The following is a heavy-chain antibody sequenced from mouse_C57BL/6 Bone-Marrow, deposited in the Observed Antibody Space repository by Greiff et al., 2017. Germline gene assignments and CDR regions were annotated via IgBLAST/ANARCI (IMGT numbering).Heavy chain of an antibody. CDR3: ARSPITTVDYAMDY. CDR2: IYPRDGST. V-gene: IGHV1-85*01. J-gene: IGHJ4*01. CDR1: GYTFTSYD. D-gene: IGHD1-1*01. Sequence: QVQLKQSGPELVKPGASVKLSCKASGYTFTSYDINWVKQRPGQGLEWIGWIYPRDGSTKYNEKFKGKATLTVDTSSSTAYMELHSLTSADSAVYFCARSPITTVDYAMDYWGQGTSVTVSS.